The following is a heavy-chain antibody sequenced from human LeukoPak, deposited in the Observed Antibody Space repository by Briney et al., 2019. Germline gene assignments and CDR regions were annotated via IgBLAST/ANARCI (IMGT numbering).Heavy chain of an antibody. CDR2: IYYSGST. V-gene: IGHV4-39*01. CDR3: ARHTTVTESLDY. J-gene: IGHJ4*02. D-gene: IGHD4-17*01. CDR1: GGSISSSSYY. Sequence: PSETLSLTCTVSGGSISSSSYYWGWIRQPPGKGLEWIGSIYYSGSTYYNPSLKSRVTISVDTSKNQFSLKLSSVTAADTAVYYCARHTTVTESLDYWGQGTLVTVSS.